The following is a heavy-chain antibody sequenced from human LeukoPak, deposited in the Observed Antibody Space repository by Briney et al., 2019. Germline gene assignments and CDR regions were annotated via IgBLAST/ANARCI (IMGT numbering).Heavy chain of an antibody. CDR2: INPNSGGT. CDR3: ARALHIVAPRGDDAFDI. D-gene: IGHD5-12*01. CDR1: GYTFTGYY. Sequence: ASVKVSCKASGYTFTGYYMHWVRQAPGQGLEWMGWINPNSGGTNYAQKFQGRFTMTRDTSISTAYMELSRLRSDDTAVYYCARALHIVAPRGDDAFDIWGQGTMVTVSS. J-gene: IGHJ3*02. V-gene: IGHV1-2*02.